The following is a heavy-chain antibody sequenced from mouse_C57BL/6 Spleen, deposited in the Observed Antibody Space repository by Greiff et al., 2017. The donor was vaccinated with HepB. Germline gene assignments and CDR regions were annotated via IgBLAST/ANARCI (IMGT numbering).Heavy chain of an antibody. D-gene: IGHD2-4*01. CDR1: GYTFTSYG. J-gene: IGHJ3*01. Sequence: QVQLQQSGAELARPGASVKLSCKASGYTFTSYGISWVKQRTGQGLEWIGEIYPRSGNTYYNEKFKGKDTLTADKSSSTAYMELRSLTSEDSAVYFCARNHDYDGAWFAYWGQGTLVTVSA. CDR3: ARNHDYDGAWFAY. CDR2: IYPRSGNT. V-gene: IGHV1-81*01.